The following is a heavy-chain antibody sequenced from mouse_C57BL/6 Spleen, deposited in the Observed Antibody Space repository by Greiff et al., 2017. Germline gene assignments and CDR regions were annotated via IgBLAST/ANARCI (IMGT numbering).Heavy chain of an antibody. CDR3: ASIYYDYDGYAMDY. CDR1: GFSLTRYG. D-gene: IGHD2-4*01. Sequence: VQLKESGPGLVQPSQSLSITCTVSGFSLTRYGVHWVRQSPGKGLEWLGVIWSGGSTDYNAAFISRLSISKDNSKSQVFFKMNSLQADDTAIYYCASIYYDYDGYAMDYWGQGTSVTVSS. CDR2: IWSGGST. V-gene: IGHV2-2*01. J-gene: IGHJ4*01.